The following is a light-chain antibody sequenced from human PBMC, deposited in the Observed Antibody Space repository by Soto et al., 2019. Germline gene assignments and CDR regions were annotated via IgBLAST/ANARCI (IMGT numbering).Light chain of an antibody. CDR1: QSVRSNY. J-gene: IGKJ2*01. CDR3: QEYGSSPHYT. CDR2: GAS. Sequence: EIVLTQSPGTLSLSPGEGATLSCRASQSVRSNYLAWYQQKPGQAHRLLIYGASRRDTGIPDKLSGSGSGTHFSLHICRPEVEDCRVYYCQEYGSSPHYTFGQGNKLEIK. V-gene: IGKV3-20*01.